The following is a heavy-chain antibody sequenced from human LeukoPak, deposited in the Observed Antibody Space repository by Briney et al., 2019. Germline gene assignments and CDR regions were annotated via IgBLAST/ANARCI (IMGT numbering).Heavy chain of an antibody. Sequence: PGRSRRLSCAASGFTFSSYGMHWVRQAPGKGLEWVAVISYDGSNKYYADSVKGRFTISRDNSKNTLYLQLNSLRAEDTAVYYSAKEGYCGGDCLEYFQHWGQGTLVTVSS. CDR2: ISYDGSNK. CDR3: AKEGYCGGDCLEYFQH. CDR1: GFTFSSYG. D-gene: IGHD2-21*02. J-gene: IGHJ1*01. V-gene: IGHV3-30*18.